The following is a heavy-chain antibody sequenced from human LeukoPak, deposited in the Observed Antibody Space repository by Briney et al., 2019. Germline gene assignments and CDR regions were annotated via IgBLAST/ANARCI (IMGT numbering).Heavy chain of an antibody. D-gene: IGHD3-22*01. J-gene: IGHJ3*02. CDR2: INPNSGGA. CDR3: ACSYQYDNGGSRVVIDAFEI. Sequence: ASVKVSCKASGSSFTGFYIHWVRQAPGQGLEWMGWINPNSGGARYSQKFQGRVTMTRDTSISTGYMELSRLRSDDTAVYYCACSYQYDNGGSRVVIDAFEIWGQGTRVTLS. V-gene: IGHV1-2*02. CDR1: GSSFTGFY.